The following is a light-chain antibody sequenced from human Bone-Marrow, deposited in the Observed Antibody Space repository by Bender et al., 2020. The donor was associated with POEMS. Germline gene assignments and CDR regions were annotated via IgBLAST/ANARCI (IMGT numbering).Light chain of an antibody. Sequence: SYDLTQPPSMSVSPGQTATITCSGARLGNADVCWYQQKPGQSPVLVIYQDSMRPSGIPVRFSASNSGNTATLTISRVEAGDEADYFCQVWDRSSDHRVFGGGTRLTVL. CDR2: QDS. CDR3: QVWDRSSDHRV. CDR1: RLGNAD. J-gene: IGLJ3*02. V-gene: IGLV3-1*01.